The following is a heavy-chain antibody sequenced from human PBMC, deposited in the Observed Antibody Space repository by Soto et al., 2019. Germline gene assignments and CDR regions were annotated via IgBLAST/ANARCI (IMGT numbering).Heavy chain of an antibody. Sequence: QVQLVQSGAEVKKPGSSVKVSCKASGGTLRNYAISWVRQAPGQGLEWMGGIIPIYSTSNYAQKFQGRLTITADKSTSTAYMELSSLRSEDTAVYYCATDSGSYYDVAYGGQGTLVTVSS. CDR1: GGTLRNYA. D-gene: IGHD1-26*01. CDR2: IIPIYSTS. CDR3: ATDSGSYYDVAY. J-gene: IGHJ4*02. V-gene: IGHV1-69*06.